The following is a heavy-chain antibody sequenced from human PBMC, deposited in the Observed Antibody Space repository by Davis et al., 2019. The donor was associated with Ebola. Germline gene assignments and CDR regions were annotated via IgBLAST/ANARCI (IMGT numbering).Heavy chain of an antibody. CDR1: GISFSNYG. Sequence: GESLKISCAASGISFSNYGMFWVRQAPGKVMEWVAVISPDGSDKNYADSGKGRFTISRDNSKNTLDLQMNSLRAEDTAVYYCARGLTGGYWGQGTLVTVSS. CDR3: ARGLTGGY. CDR2: ISPDGSDK. J-gene: IGHJ4*02. V-gene: IGHV3-30*03. D-gene: IGHD2-8*02.